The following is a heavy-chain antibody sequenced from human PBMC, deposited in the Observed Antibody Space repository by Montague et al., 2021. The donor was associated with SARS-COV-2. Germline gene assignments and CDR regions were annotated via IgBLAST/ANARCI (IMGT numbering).Heavy chain of an antibody. CDR1: GGSISSSSYY. CDR2: IYYSGST. J-gene: IGHJ4*02. CDR3: ASVRIYGSGSYYNPFLLVCY. D-gene: IGHD3-10*01. Sequence: SETLSLTCTVSGGSISSSSYYWGWVRQPPGKGLEWIGSIYYSGSTYYNPSLKSRVTISVDTSKNQFSLKLSSVTAADTAVYYCASVRIYGSGSYYNPFLLVCYWGQGTLVTVSS. V-gene: IGHV4-39*01.